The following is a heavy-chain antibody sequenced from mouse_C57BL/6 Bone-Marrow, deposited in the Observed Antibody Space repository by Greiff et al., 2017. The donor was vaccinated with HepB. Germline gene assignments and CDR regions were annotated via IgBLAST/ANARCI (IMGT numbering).Heavy chain of an antibody. CDR3: ARKDDYDGPGFAY. D-gene: IGHD2-4*01. J-gene: IGHJ3*01. CDR2: IDPSDSET. V-gene: IGHV1-52*01. CDR1: GYTFTSYW. Sequence: QVQLKQPGAELVRPGSSVKLSCKASGYTFTSYWMHWVKQRPIQGLEWIGNIDPSDSETHYNQKFKDKATLTVDKSSSTAYMQLSSLTSEDSAVYYCARKDDYDGPGFAYWGQGTLVTVSA.